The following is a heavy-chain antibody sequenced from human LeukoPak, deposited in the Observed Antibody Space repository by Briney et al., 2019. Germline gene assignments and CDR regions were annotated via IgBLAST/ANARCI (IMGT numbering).Heavy chain of an antibody. CDR1: GGSFSGYY. CDR2: INHSGST. J-gene: IGHJ4*02. CDR3: ARGPGIAAAGNDQFDY. D-gene: IGHD6-13*01. Sequence: PSETLSLTCAVYGGSFSGYYWSWIRQPPGKGLEWIGEINHSGSTNYNPSLKSRVTISVDTSKNQFSLKLSSVTAADTAVYYCARGPGIAAAGNDQFDYWGQGTLVTVSS. V-gene: IGHV4-34*01.